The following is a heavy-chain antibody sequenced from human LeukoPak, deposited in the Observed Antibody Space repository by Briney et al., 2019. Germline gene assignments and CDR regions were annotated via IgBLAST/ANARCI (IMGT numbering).Heavy chain of an antibody. CDR3: AKVRAYGSGSYSPGFDP. Sequence: PGGSLRLSCAASGFTFSSYAMSWVRQAPGKGLEWVSAISGSGGSTYYADSVKGRFTISRGNSKNTLYLQMNSLRAEDTAVYYCAKVRAYGSGSYSPGFDPWGQGTLVTVSS. CDR2: ISGSGGST. D-gene: IGHD3-10*01. J-gene: IGHJ5*02. V-gene: IGHV3-23*01. CDR1: GFTFSSYA.